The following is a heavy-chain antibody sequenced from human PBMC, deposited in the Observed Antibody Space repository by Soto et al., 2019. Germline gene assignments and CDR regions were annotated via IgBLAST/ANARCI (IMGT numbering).Heavy chain of an antibody. CDR1: GGSISTSNW. Sequence: SETLSLTCAVSGGSISTSNWWSWVRQPPGKGLEWIGEVYHSGSTNYNPSFKSRVAMSVDKSKNQFSLKLNSVTAADTALYYFARTSTGRTRFYNRAQGSLVPVSA. CDR3: ARTSTGRTRFYN. D-gene: IGHD1-1*01. J-gene: IGHJ1*01. V-gene: IGHV4-4*02. CDR2: VYHSGST.